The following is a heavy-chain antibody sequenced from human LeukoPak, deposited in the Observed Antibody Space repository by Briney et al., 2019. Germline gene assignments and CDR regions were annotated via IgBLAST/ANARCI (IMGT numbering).Heavy chain of an antibody. CDR2: IYYSGST. D-gene: IGHD6-13*01. Sequence: PSETLSLTCTVSGGSISSYYWSWIRQPPGKGLGRIGHIYYSGSTNYNPPLKSRVTISVDTSKNQFSLKLSSVTAADTAVYYCARSSSPKYWFDPWGQGTLVIVSS. J-gene: IGHJ5*02. CDR1: GGSISSYY. CDR3: ARSSSPKYWFDP. V-gene: IGHV4-59*08.